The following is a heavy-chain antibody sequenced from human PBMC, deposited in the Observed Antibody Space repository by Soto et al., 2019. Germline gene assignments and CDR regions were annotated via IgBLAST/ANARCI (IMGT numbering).Heavy chain of an antibody. D-gene: IGHD2-15*01. Sequence: ASVKVSCKASGYTFTRYTMNWLRQAPGQRLEWMGWINPDNGNTKSSQKFQDRVIITRDTSASTAYMDLSSLRSEDTAVYYCARGIATGQPDPWGQGTLVTVSS. CDR1: GYTFTRYT. CDR3: ARGIATGQPDP. V-gene: IGHV1-3*01. J-gene: IGHJ5*02. CDR2: INPDNGNT.